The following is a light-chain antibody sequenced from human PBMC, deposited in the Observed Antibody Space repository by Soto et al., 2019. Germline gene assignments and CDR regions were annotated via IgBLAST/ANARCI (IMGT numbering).Light chain of an antibody. CDR2: DVS. Sequence: QSALTQPASVSGSPGQSITISCTGTSSDVGGYNYVSWYQQHPGKAPKLMIYDVSNRPSGVSNRFSGSKSGNTASLTISGLQAEDEAEYYCSSPRVFGGGTKLTVL. V-gene: IGLV2-14*01. CDR1: SSDVGGYNY. J-gene: IGLJ3*02. CDR3: SSPRV.